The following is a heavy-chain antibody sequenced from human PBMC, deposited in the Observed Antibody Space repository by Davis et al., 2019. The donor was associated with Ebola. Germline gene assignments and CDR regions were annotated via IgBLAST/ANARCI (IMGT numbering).Heavy chain of an antibody. CDR2: IYYSGST. CDR3: AREGVGGYSPYYFEY. J-gene: IGHJ4*02. Sequence: LRLSCIVSGRSISSGGYYCSWIRQHPGKGLEWIGYIYYSGSTYYNPSLKSRVTISIDTSKHQFSLKLRSVTAADTAVYYCAREGVGGYSPYYFEYWGQGTLVTVSS. CDR1: GRSISSGGYY. D-gene: IGHD3-10*01. V-gene: IGHV4-31*03.